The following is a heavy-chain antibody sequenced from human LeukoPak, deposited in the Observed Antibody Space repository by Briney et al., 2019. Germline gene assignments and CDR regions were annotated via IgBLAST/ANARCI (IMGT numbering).Heavy chain of an antibody. V-gene: IGHV1-24*01. CDR3: ATRTGGGYYY. D-gene: IGHD2-21*01. J-gene: IGHJ4*02. CDR1: GYTLTELS. CDR2: FDPEDAET. Sequence: ASVNVSCKVSGYTLTELSMHWVRQAAGKGLGWRGGFDPEDAETIYAQNCQGRVTMTEDTSTDTAYMELSSLRSEDTAVYYCATRTGGGYYYWRQGTLVTVSS.